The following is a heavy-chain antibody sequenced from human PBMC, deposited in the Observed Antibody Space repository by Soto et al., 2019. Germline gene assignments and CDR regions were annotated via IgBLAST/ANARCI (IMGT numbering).Heavy chain of an antibody. D-gene: IGHD1-1*01. CDR2: IFSNDEK. J-gene: IGHJ4*02. CDR3: GRILRNNFFPPDY. V-gene: IGHV2-26*01. CDR1: GISLSNERTG. Sequence: QVTLKESGPVLVKATETLTLTCTVSGISLSNERTGVSWIRQSPGKGLEWLAHIFSNDEKSYNASLKNRLTISKDTSKSLVVLIMTNMVPVDTGIYFCGRILRNNFFPPDYWGRGIQVTVSS.